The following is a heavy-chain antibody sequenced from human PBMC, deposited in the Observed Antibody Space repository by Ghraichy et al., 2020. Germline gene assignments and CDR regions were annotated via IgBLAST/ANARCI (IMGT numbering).Heavy chain of an antibody. CDR2: ISASGSST. V-gene: IGHV3-23*01. Sequence: GGSLRLSCTASGFTFSSYAMNWVRQAPGKGLEWVSSISASGSSTYYADSVKGRFTISRDNSRSTLYLQMSTLRVDDTAIYYCAKELGVHSDWYGEFDYWGRGVLVSVSS. J-gene: IGHJ4*01. D-gene: IGHD6-19*01. CDR1: GFTFSSYA. CDR3: AKELGVHSDWYGEFDY.